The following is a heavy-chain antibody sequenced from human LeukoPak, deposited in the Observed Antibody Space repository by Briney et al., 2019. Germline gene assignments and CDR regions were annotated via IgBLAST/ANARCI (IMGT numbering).Heavy chain of an antibody. Sequence: PGRSLRLSCAASGFTFSSYGMHWVRQAPGKGLEWVAVISYDGSNKYYADSVKGRFTISRDNSKNTLYLQMNSLRAEDTAVYYCAKDPTLYSGYDYVLDYWGQGTLVTVSS. J-gene: IGHJ4*02. D-gene: IGHD5-12*01. CDR3: AKDPTLYSGYDYVLDY. CDR1: GFTFSSYG. CDR2: ISYDGSNK. V-gene: IGHV3-30*18.